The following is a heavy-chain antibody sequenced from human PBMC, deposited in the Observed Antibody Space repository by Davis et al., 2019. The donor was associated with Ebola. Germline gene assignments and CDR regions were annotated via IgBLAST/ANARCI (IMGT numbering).Heavy chain of an antibody. CDR2: IGVNIIYT. Sequence: GESLKISCAASGFTFSDYYMSWIRQAPGKGLEWLSYIGVNIIYTNYADSVKGRFTISRDNAKNSLYLQMNSLRDEDTAVYYCARGGGCSSTSCQNWFDPWGQGTLVTVSS. V-gene: IGHV3-11*06. J-gene: IGHJ5*02. D-gene: IGHD2-2*01. CDR1: GFTFSDYY. CDR3: ARGGGCSSTSCQNWFDP.